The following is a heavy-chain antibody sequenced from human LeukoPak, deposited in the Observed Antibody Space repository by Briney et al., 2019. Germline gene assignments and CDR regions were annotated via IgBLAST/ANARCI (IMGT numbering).Heavy chain of an antibody. CDR3: AKRHFDWSTNYYYGMDV. V-gene: IGHV3-23*01. D-gene: IGHD3-9*01. Sequence: GGSLKLSCTASGFTFTSYAMSWLRQAPGKGLEWVSGMSGNAVNIFYADSVKGRFTISRDNSNNTLFLIMNSMRAEDTAVYYCAKRHFDWSTNYYYGMDVWGQGTTVTVSS. CDR2: MSGNAVNI. J-gene: IGHJ6*02. CDR1: GFTFTSYA.